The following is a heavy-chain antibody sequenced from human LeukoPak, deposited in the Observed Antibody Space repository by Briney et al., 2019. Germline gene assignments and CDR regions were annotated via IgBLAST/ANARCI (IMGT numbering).Heavy chain of an antibody. D-gene: IGHD6-13*01. J-gene: IGHJ4*02. CDR1: GFTFSSYW. CDR3: ARDEAAVRFDY. CDR2: IQQFGSEK. Sequence: PGGSLRLSCAASGFTFSSYWMSWVRQAPGRGLEGVANIQQFGSEKNYVDSVKGRFTISRDNAKNSLYLQMNSLRAEDTAVYYCARDEAAVRFDYWGQGTLVTVSS. V-gene: IGHV3-7*05.